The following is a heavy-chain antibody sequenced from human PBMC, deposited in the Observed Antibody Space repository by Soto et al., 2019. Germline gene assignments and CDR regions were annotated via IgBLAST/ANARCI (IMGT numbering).Heavy chain of an antibody. D-gene: IGHD2-15*01. V-gene: IGHV3-9*01. CDR3: TRGSAAVRSYSFDS. Sequence: EVQLVESGGGLVQPGKSLRLSCAASGFTFDDNAMHWVRQGPGKGLEWVAHISWNSETLGYADSVKGRFIISRDNAKNSVYLEMNDLRPEDTAVYFCTRGSAAVRSYSFDSWGQGTLVTVSS. CDR2: ISWNSETL. CDR1: GFTFDDNA. J-gene: IGHJ5*01.